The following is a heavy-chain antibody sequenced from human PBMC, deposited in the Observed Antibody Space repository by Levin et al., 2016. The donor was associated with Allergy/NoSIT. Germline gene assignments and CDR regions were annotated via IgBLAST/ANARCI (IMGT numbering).Heavy chain of an antibody. J-gene: IGHJ4*02. CDR3: ARGNYYDSSGYYSD. V-gene: IGHV1-2*02. Sequence: WVRQAPGQGLEWMGWINPNSGGTNYAQKFQGRVTMTRDTSISTAYMELSRLRSDDTAVYYCARGNYYDSSGYYSDWGQGTLVTVSS. D-gene: IGHD3-22*01. CDR2: INPNSGGT.